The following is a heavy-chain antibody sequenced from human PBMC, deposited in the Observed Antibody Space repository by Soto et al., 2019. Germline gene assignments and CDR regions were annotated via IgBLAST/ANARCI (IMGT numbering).Heavy chain of an antibody. V-gene: IGHV3-30-3*01. CDR2: ISYDGSNK. CDR3: ARDLGGSGWYMYYFDY. CDR1: GFTFSSYA. D-gene: IGHD6-19*01. Sequence: QVQLVESGGGVVQPGRSLRLSCAASGFTFSSYAMHWVRQAPGKGLEWVAVISYDGSNKYYADSVKGRFTISRDNSKNTLYLQMNSLRAEDTAVYYCARDLGGSGWYMYYFDYWGQGTLVTVSS. J-gene: IGHJ4*02.